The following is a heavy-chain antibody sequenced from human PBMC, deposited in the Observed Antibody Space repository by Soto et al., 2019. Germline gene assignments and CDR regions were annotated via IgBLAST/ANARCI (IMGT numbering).Heavy chain of an antibody. CDR3: AKEWGIFGVVRDAFDI. J-gene: IGHJ3*02. D-gene: IGHD3-3*01. V-gene: IGHV3-30*18. CDR1: GFTFSDYG. Sequence: GGSLRLSCAASGFTFSDYGMHWVRQAPGKGLEWVAVISYEGSNKYFADSVKGRFTISRDNSKNTLYLQMNSLRAEDTAVYYCAKEWGIFGVVRDAFDIWGQGTMVTVSS. CDR2: ISYEGSNK.